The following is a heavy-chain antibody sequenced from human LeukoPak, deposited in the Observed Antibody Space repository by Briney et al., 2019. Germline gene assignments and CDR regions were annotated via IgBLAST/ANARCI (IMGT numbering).Heavy chain of an antibody. V-gene: IGHV3-11*01. CDR1: EFTFSDFY. J-gene: IGHJ6*03. Sequence: GGSLRLSCAASEFTFSDFYMSWVRQAPGKGLEWVSYISSTSSTKYYPDSVKGRFTISRDNAKNSLYLQMNSLRVEDTALYHCARDRGSYQGVYYYYYMDVWGKGTTVTISS. CDR2: ISSTSSTK. CDR3: ARDRGSYQGVYYYYYMDV. D-gene: IGHD3-10*01.